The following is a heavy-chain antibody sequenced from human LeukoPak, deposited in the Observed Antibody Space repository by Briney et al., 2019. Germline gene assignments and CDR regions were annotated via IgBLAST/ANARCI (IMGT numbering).Heavy chain of an antibody. CDR2: IYHSGST. CDR1: GGSISSGGYS. CDR3: ARFYYDTSGHGAFDI. V-gene: IGHV4-30-2*01. J-gene: IGHJ3*02. D-gene: IGHD3-22*01. Sequence: PSQTLSLTCAVSGGSISSGGYSWSWIRQPPGKGLEWIGYIYHSGSTYYNPSLKSRVTISVDRSKNQFSLQLNSVTPEDTAVYYCARFYYDTSGHGAFDIWGQGTMVTVSS.